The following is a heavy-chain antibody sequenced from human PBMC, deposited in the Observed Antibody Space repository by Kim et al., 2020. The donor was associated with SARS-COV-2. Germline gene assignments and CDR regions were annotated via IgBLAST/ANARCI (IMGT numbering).Heavy chain of an antibody. J-gene: IGHJ2*01. CDR1: GFTFSSYG. CDR3: AKDHYDFWSGYFCGPLTTTTVGSPPCWYFDL. Sequence: GGSLRLSCAASGFTFSSYGMHWVRQAPGKGLEWVAVISYDGSNKYYADSVKGRFTISRDNSKNTLYLQMNSLRAEDTAVYYCAKDHYDFWSGYFCGPLTTTTVGSPPCWYFDLWGRGTLVTVSS. CDR2: ISYDGSNK. V-gene: IGHV3-30*18. D-gene: IGHD3-3*01.